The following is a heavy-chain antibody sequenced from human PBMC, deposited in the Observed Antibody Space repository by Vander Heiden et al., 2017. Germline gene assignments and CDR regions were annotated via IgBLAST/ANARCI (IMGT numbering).Heavy chain of an antibody. V-gene: IGHV6-1*01. CDR3: ARARLTTAVANFDY. J-gene: IGHJ4*02. CDR2: KYYRSKWHN. Sequence: QVQLQQSGPGLVKPSQTLSPTCAISGDSASSNCAGWNWIKQSPSGGLEWLGRKYYRSKWHNDYALSVKSRITVNPDTSKNQFSLQLNSVTPEDTAVYYCARARLTTAVANFDYWGQGTLVTVSS. CDR1: GDSASSNCAG. D-gene: IGHD4-17*01.